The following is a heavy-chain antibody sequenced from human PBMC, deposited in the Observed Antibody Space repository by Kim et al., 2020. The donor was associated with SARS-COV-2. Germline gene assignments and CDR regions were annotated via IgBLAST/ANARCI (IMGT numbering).Heavy chain of an antibody. CDR3: AKDLLHYSYGSGPGPFDI. D-gene: IGHD3-10*01. Sequence: GGSLRLSCAASGFTFSSYAMSWVRQAPGKGLEWVSAISGSGGSPYYADSVKGRFTISRDNSKNTLYLQMNSLRAEDTAVYYCAKDLLHYSYGSGPGPFDIWGQGTMVTVSS. V-gene: IGHV3-23*01. CDR2: ISGSGGSP. CDR1: GFTFSSYA. J-gene: IGHJ3*02.